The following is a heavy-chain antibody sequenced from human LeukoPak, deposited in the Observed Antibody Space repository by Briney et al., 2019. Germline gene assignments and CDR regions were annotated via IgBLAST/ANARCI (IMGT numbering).Heavy chain of an antibody. CDR1: GYTFTSYG. V-gene: IGHV1-8*02. D-gene: IGHD3-10*01. CDR2: MNPNSGNT. CDR3: ARGPLGVRGVNWFDP. Sequence: ASVKVSCKASGYTFTSYGISWVRQAPGQGLEWMGWMNPNSGNTGYAQKFQGRVTMTRNTSISTAYMELSSLRSEDTAVYYCARGPLGVRGVNWFDPWGQGTLVTVSS. J-gene: IGHJ5*02.